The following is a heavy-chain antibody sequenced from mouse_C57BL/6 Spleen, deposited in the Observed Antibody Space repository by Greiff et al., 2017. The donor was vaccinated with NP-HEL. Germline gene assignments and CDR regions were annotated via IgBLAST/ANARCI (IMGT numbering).Heavy chain of an antibody. D-gene: IGHD1-1*01. CDR2: IRNKANGYTT. V-gene: IGHV7-3*01. Sequence: EVMLVESGGGLVQPGGSLSLSCAASGFTFTDYYMSWVRQPPGKALEWLGFIRNKANGYTTEYSASVKGRFTISRDNSQSILYLQMNALRDEDSATYYCARYYYGSSYAMDYWGQGTSVTVSS. J-gene: IGHJ4*01. CDR3: ARYYYGSSYAMDY. CDR1: GFTFTDYY.